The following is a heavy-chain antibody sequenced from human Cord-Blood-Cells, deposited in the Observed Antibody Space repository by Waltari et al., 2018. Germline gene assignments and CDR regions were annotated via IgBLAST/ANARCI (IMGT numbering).Heavy chain of an antibody. J-gene: IGHJ4*02. V-gene: IGHV1-2*02. D-gene: IGHD3-10*01. CDR1: GYTFTGYY. CDR2: INPNSGGT. Sequence: QVQLVQSGAEVMKPGASVKVSCKASGYTFTGYYMHWVRQAPGQGLEWMGWINPNSGGTNYAQKFQGRVTMTRDTSISTAYMELSRLRSDDTAVYYCARDGPRITMVRGVIDYWGQGTLVTVSS. CDR3: ARDGPRITMVRGVIDY.